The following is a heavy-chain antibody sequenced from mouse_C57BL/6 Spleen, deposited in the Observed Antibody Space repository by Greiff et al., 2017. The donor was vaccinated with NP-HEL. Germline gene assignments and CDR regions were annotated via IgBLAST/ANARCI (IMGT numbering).Heavy chain of an antibody. J-gene: IGHJ4*01. CDR2: IRSKSNNYAT. Sequence: VQLVESGGGLVQPKGSLKLSCAASGFSFNTYAMNWVRQAPGKGLEWVARIRSKSNNYATYYADSVKDRFTISRDDSESMLYLQMNNLKTEDTARYYFVRHGPGYYGAMDYWGQGTSVTVSS. D-gene: IGHD1-1*01. V-gene: IGHV10-1*01. CDR3: VRHGPGYYGAMDY. CDR1: GFSFNTYA.